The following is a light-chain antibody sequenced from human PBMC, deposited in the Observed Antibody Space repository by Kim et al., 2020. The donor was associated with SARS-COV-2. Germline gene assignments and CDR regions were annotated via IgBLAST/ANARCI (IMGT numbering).Light chain of an antibody. CDR3: CSYAGASAI. V-gene: IGLV2-23*02. CDR2: DVT. CDR1: SSDVGNSNF. J-gene: IGLJ2*01. Sequence: QSALTQPASVSGSPGQAITISCTGTSSDVGNSNFVSWYQQHPGEAPKLIIFDVTERPSGISYRFSGSKSGNTASLTISGLQADDEADYYCCSYAGASAIFGGRTKLPVL.